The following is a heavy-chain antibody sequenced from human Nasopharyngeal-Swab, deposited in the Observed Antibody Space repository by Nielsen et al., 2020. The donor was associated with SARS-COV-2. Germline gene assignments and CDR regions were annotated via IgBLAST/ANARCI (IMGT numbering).Heavy chain of an antibody. Sequence: ASVKVSCKASGYTFTGYYMHWVRQAPGQGLEWMGWINAGNGNTKYSQKFQGRVTMTRDTSTSTVYMELSSLRSEDTAVYYCAAARGWFGGPDHYWGQGTLVTVSS. CDR2: INAGNGNT. V-gene: IGHV1/OR15-3*01. D-gene: IGHD3-10*01. CDR3: AAARGWFGGPDHY. CDR1: GYTFTGYY. J-gene: IGHJ4*02.